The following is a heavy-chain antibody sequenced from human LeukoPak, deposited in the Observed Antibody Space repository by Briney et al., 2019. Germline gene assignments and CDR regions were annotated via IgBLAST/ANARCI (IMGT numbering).Heavy chain of an antibody. CDR3: ARGDSSSWKNYYYYGMDV. D-gene: IGHD6-13*01. CDR1: GFTFSSYA. V-gene: IGHV3-66*02. J-gene: IGHJ6*02. Sequence: GASLRLSCAASGFTFSSYAMSWVRQAPGKGLEWVSVIYTGGNTHYADSVKGRFTISRDNSKNTVFLQMNSLRPEDTAVYYCARGDSSSWKNYYYYGMDVWGQGTTVTVSS. CDR2: IYTGGNT.